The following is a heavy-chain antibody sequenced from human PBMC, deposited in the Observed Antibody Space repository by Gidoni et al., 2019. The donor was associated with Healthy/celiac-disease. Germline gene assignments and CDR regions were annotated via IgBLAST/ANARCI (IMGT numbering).Heavy chain of an antibody. D-gene: IGHD3-9*01. V-gene: IGHV3-30*18. CDR1: GFHFSSYG. J-gene: IGHJ4*02. Sequence: QVQLVESGGGVVQPGRSLRLSCAASGFHFSSYGMHWVRQAPGKGLEWVAVISYDGSNKYYADSVKGRFTISRDNSKNTLYLQMNSLRAEDTAVYYCAKDLSGDILTGIFDYWGQGTLVTVSS. CDR3: AKDLSGDILTGIFDY. CDR2: ISYDGSNK.